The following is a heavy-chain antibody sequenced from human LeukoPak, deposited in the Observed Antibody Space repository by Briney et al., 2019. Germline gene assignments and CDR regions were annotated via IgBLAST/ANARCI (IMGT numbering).Heavy chain of an antibody. Sequence: GGSLRLSCATSGFTFSSYWMTWVRQSPGKGLEWVANIKQDGSEKYYSDSVKGRFTISRDNAKNSLYLQMNSLRAEDTAVYYCARADVMITFGGVIADYWFDPWGQGTLVTVSS. V-gene: IGHV3-7*01. D-gene: IGHD3-16*02. J-gene: IGHJ5*02. CDR1: GFTFSSYW. CDR2: IKQDGSEK. CDR3: ARADVMITFGGVIADYWFDP.